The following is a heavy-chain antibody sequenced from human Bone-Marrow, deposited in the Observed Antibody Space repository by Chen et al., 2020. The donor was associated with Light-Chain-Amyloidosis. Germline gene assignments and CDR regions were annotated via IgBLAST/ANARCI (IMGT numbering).Heavy chain of an antibody. V-gene: IGHV5-51*01. CDR1: GYSFTNYW. CDR3: SRGATTSDY. CDR2: IYPGDSRT. D-gene: IGHD6-6*01. Sequence: GAEVXXPXXSLKISCEASGYSFTNYWIAWVRQMPGKGLEWMGIIYPGDSRTRYNPSFQGQVTISADKSISXXXXXXXXLRASXTAMYYCSRGATTSDYWGQGTLVTVSS. J-gene: IGHJ4*02.